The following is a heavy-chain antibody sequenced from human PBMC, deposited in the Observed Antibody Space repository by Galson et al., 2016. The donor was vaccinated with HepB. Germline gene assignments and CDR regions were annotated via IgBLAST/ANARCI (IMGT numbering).Heavy chain of an antibody. J-gene: IGHJ4*02. CDR1: GGSIGSTNYY. CDR3: AREFQYESRGFAYKRPFDY. V-gene: IGHV4-39*07. CDR2: IYYTGRT. Sequence: SETLSLTCVVSGGSIGSTNYYWGWIRQPPGKALEWLGSIYYTGRTFYNPSLKSRVTILVDTSSNQFSLRLSSVTADDTAVYYCAREFQYESRGFAYKRPFDYWGQGTLVTVAS. D-gene: IGHD3-22*01.